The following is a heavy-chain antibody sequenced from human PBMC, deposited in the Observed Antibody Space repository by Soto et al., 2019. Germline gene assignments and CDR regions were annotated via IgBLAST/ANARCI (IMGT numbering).Heavy chain of an antibody. D-gene: IGHD3-10*01. V-gene: IGHV1-18*01. CDR2: ISAYNGNT. Sequence: ASVKFSCKASGYTFTSYGISWVRQAPGQGLEWMGWISAYNGNTNYAQKLQGRVTMTTDTSTSTAYMELRSLRSDDTAVYYCARLTYYYGSGSYYFDYWGQGTLVTVSS. J-gene: IGHJ4*02. CDR3: ARLTYYYGSGSYYFDY. CDR1: GYTFTSYG.